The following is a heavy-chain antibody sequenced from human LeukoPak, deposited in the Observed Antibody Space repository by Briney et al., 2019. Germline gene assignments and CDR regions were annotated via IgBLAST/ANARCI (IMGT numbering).Heavy chain of an antibody. D-gene: IGHD3-10*01. V-gene: IGHV3-23*01. CDR3: AILSAQVLLWFGH. J-gene: IGHJ4*02. CDR1: GFTFSSYA. Sequence: GGSLRLSCAASGFTFSSYAMSWVRQAPGKGLEWVSVISDSGGRTYYADSVKGRFTISRDNSKNTLDLQMNSLRAEDTAVYYCAILSAQVLLWFGHWGERTLVTVSS. CDR2: ISDSGGRT.